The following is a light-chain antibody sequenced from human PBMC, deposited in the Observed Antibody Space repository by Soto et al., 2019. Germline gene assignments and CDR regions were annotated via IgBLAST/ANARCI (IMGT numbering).Light chain of an antibody. Sequence: QSALTQPASVSGSPGQSITISCTGTSSDVGGYNYVSWYQQHPGKAPKLMIYEVSNRPSGVSNRFSGSKSGNTASLTISGLQAEDEADYYCSSYTSSSTLDVVFGGGTKDRP. CDR1: SSDVGGYNY. J-gene: IGLJ2*01. V-gene: IGLV2-14*01. CDR2: EVS. CDR3: SSYTSSSTLDVV.